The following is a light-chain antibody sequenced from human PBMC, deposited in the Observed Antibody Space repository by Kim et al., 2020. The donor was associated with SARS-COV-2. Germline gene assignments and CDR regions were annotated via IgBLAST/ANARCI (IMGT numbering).Light chain of an antibody. J-gene: IGKJ1*01. CDR2: DVS. Sequence: EIVLTQSPATLSLSPGERATLSCRASQYVSNYLAWYQQRPGQAPRLLIYDVSDRATAIPARFSGSGSGTDFTLTISSLEPEDFAVYYCQHRRSSGHGAKMDIK. CDR3: QHRRS. CDR1: QYVSNY. V-gene: IGKV3-11*01.